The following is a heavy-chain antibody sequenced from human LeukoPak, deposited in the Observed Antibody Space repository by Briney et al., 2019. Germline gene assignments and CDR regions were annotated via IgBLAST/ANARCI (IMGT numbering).Heavy chain of an antibody. V-gene: IGHV3-7*01. CDR1: GFTFRTYW. Sequence: GGSLRLSCAASGFTFRTYWMSWVRQAPGKGLEWVANIKQDGNEKYYVDSVKGRFTISRDNAKNSLDLQMNSLGAEDTAVYYCARDQRVWGQGTLVTVSS. CDR2: IKQDGNEK. J-gene: IGHJ4*02. CDR3: ARDQRV. D-gene: IGHD5-24*01.